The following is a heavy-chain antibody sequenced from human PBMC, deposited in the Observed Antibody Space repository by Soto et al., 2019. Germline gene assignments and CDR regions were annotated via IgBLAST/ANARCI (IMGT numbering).Heavy chain of an antibody. CDR1: GFPFSPFW. D-gene: IGHD3-16*01. CDR3: CTFGGNSGPSL. V-gene: IGHV3-11*03. CDR2: ISSSSTDT. Sequence: PGGSLRLSCVASGFPFSPFWMSWVRQAPGKGLEWVSFISSSSTDTTYTDSVKGRFTISRDNAKKSLYLQMNGLRAEDTAMYYCCTFGGNSGPSLWGQGTLVTVSS. J-gene: IGHJ4*02.